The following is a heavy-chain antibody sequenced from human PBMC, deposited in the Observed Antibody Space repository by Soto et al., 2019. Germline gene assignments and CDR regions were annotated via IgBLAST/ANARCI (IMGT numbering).Heavy chain of an antibody. V-gene: IGHV3-21*01. D-gene: IGHD2-2*01. CDR1: GFTFSSYS. Sequence: EVQLVESGGGLVKPGGSLRLSCAASGFTFSSYSMNWVRQAPGKGLEWVSSISSSSSYIYYADSVKGRVTISRDNAKNSPYLQMNSLRAEDTAVYYCARDHCSSTSCYALLGNWFDPWGQGTLVTVSS. J-gene: IGHJ5*02. CDR3: ARDHCSSTSCYALLGNWFDP. CDR2: ISSSSSYI.